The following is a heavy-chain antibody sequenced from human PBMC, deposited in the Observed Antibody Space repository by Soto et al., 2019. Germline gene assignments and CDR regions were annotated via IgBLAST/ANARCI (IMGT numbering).Heavy chain of an antibody. CDR2: IWYDGSNK. D-gene: IGHD6-13*01. V-gene: IGHV3-33*01. CDR1: GFTFSSYG. CDR3: ARDRGESGSSSWLPMDV. J-gene: IGHJ6*02. Sequence: QVQLVESGGGVVQPGRSLRLSCAASGFTFSSYGMHWVRQAPGKGLEWVAVIWYDGSNKYYADSVKGRFTISRDNSKNTLYLQMNSLRAEDTAVYYCARDRGESGSSSWLPMDVWGQGTTVTVSS.